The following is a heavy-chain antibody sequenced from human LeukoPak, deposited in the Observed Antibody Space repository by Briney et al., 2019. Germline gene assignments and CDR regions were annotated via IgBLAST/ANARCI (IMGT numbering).Heavy chain of an antibody. CDR1: GGSFSGYY. V-gene: IGHV4-34*01. Sequence: SETLSLTCAVYGGSFSGYYWGWIRQPPGKGLEWIGSIYYSGSTYYNPSLKSRVTISVDTSKNQFSLKLSSVTAADTAVYYCVRGRYSSGWFKDKNWFDPWGQGIPVTVSS. CDR2: IYYSGST. D-gene: IGHD6-19*01. J-gene: IGHJ5*02. CDR3: VRGRYSSGWFKDKNWFDP.